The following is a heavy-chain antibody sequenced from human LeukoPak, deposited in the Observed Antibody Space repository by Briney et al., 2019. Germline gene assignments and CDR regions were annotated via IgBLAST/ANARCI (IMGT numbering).Heavy chain of an antibody. D-gene: IGHD6-19*01. CDR2: ISYTGGT. CDR3: ARDQGLNFDY. V-gene: IGHV4-59*01. J-gene: IGHJ4*02. CDR1: GGSISSYY. Sequence: PSETLSLTCTVSGGSISSYYWSWIRQPPGKGLEWIGYISYTGGTNHNPSLQSRVTISVDTSKNQFSLKLSSVTAADTAVYYCARDQGLNFDYWGQGTLVTVSS.